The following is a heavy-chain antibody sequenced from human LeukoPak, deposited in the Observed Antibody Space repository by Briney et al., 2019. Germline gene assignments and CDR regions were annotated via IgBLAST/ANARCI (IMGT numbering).Heavy chain of an antibody. V-gene: IGHV4-59*08. CDR3: ARRKLWFGEFSNGWSDP. CDR1: GGSISSYY. J-gene: IGHJ5*02. D-gene: IGHD3-10*01. CDR2: IYYSGST. Sequence: NPSETLSHTCTVSGGSISSYYWSWIRQPPGKGLEWIGYIYYSGSTNYNPSLKSRVTISVDTSKNQFSLKLSSVTAADTAVYYCARRKLWFGEFSNGWSDPWGQGTLVTVSS.